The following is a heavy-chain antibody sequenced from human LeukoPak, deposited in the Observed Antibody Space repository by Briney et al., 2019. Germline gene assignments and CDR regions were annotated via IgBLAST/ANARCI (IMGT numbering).Heavy chain of an antibody. D-gene: IGHD3-3*01. V-gene: IGHV4-34*01. CDR3: ARHGYDFWSGPGYYYYMDV. J-gene: IGHJ6*03. Sequence: SETLSLTCAVYGGSFSGYYWSWIRQPPGKGLEWIGEINHSGSTNYNPSLKSRVTISVDTSKNQFSLKLSSVTAADTAVYYCARHGYDFWSGPGYYYYMDVWGKGTTVTVSS. CDR1: GGSFSGYY. CDR2: INHSGST.